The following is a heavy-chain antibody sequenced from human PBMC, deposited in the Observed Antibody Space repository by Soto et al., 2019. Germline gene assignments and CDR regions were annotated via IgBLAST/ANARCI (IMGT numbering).Heavy chain of an antibody. V-gene: IGHV3-30-3*01. CDR1: GFTFSSYA. D-gene: IGHD2-15*01. Sequence: HPGGSLRLSCAASGFTFSSYAMHWVRQAPGKGLEWVAVISYDGSNKYYADSVKGRFTISRDNSKNTLYLQMNSLRAEDTAVYYCARAMSAGYCSGGSCYYYYGMDVWGQGTTVTVSS. J-gene: IGHJ6*02. CDR2: ISYDGSNK. CDR3: ARAMSAGYCSGGSCYYYYGMDV.